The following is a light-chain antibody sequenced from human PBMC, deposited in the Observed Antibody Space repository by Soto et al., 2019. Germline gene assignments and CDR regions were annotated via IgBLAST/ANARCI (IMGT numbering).Light chain of an antibody. Sequence: DIVLTQSRGTLSLSPGERATLSCRASQSVSNIYIAWYQQKPGQAPRVLIYGASRRATGIPDRFSGSGSGTDFTLTISRLEPEDFAVYYCQQYSSSFRTFGQGTKVDIK. CDR1: QSVSNIY. CDR3: QQYSSSFRT. CDR2: GAS. J-gene: IGKJ1*01. V-gene: IGKV3-20*01.